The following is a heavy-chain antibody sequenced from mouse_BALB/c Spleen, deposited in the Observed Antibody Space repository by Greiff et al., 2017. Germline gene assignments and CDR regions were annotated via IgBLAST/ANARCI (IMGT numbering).Heavy chain of an antibody. CDR2: ISSGSSTI. CDR3: ARWVAYYCDY. CDR1: GFTFSSFG. Sequence: EVMLVESGGGLVQPGGSRKLSCAASGFTFSSFGMHWVRQAPEKGLEWVAYISSGSSTIYYADTVTGRFTISRDNPKDTLFLQMTSLRSEDTAMYYCARWVAYYCDYWGQGTTLTVSS. V-gene: IGHV5-17*02. J-gene: IGHJ2*01. D-gene: IGHD1-1*02.